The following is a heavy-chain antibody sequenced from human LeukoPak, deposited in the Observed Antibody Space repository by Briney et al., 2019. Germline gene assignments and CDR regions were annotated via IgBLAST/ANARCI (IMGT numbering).Heavy chain of an antibody. Sequence: PGGSLRLSCAASGFTFSSYWLSWVRQAPGKGLEWVASIEQDGSQKYYVDSVRGRFTISRDNAKNSVYLQMNSLRAEDTAVYYCARGLYNRNYWGQGTLVTVSS. J-gene: IGHJ4*02. D-gene: IGHD1-14*01. CDR2: IEQDGSQK. V-gene: IGHV3-7*01. CDR3: ARGLYNRNY. CDR1: GFTFSSYW.